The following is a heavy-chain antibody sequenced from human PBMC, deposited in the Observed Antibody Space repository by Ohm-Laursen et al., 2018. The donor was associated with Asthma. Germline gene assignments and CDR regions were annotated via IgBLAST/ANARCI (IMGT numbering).Heavy chain of an antibody. D-gene: IGHD2/OR15-2a*01. J-gene: IGHJ6*02. CDR1: GFTFSSYG. Sequence: RSLRLSCTASGFTFSSYGMHWVRQAPGKGLEWVAVIWYDGSNKYYADSVKGRFTISRDNSKNTLYLQMNSLRAEDTAVYYCARDHVKKSLYYYGMDVWGQGTTVTVSS. CDR2: IWYDGSNK. CDR3: ARDHVKKSLYYYGMDV. V-gene: IGHV3-33*01.